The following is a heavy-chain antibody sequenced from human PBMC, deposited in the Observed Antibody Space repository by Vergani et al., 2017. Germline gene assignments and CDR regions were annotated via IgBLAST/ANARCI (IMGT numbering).Heavy chain of an antibody. D-gene: IGHD3-3*01. V-gene: IGHV3-30-3*01. CDR1: GFTFSSYA. CDR3: ARTMDFWSGYLPSD. Sequence: QVQLVESGGGVVQPGRSLRLSCAASGFTFSSYAMHWVRQTPGQGLEWVAVISYDGSNKYYADSVKGRFTICRDNSKNTLYLQMNSLRAEDTAVYYCARTMDFWSGYLPSDWGQGTLVTVSS. J-gene: IGHJ4*02. CDR2: ISYDGSNK.